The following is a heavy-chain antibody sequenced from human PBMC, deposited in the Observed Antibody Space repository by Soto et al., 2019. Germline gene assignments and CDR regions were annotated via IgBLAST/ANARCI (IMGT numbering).Heavy chain of an antibody. CDR3: SKLEPISFAY. Sequence: QVQLVESGGGVVQPGRSLRLSCAASGFTFSSYAMHWVRQAPGKGLEWVAVISYDGSNKYYADSVKGRFTISRDNSKNSLYLQMYSLRAEDTAMYYWSKLEPISFAYWGQGTLVTVSS. V-gene: IGHV3-30-3*01. D-gene: IGHD1-1*01. J-gene: IGHJ4*02. CDR1: GFTFSSYA. CDR2: ISYDGSNK.